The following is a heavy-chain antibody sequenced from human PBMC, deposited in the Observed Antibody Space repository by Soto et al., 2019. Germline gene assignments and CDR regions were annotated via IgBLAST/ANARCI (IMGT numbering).Heavy chain of an antibody. CDR1: GDPLSYGGYY. CDR3: AREVHSSWECLDP. J-gene: IGHJ5*02. D-gene: IGHD1-26*01. Sequence: QVQLQESGPGLVEPSQTLSLVCSVSGDPLSYGGYYWSWVRQSPGKALEWIWFVYHTGATYYHPYPESRVTIAFDMSKNEDSLKLTSVTAADTDTYYCAREVHSSWECLDPWGQGILVTVSS. CDR2: VYHTGAT. V-gene: IGHV4-31*03.